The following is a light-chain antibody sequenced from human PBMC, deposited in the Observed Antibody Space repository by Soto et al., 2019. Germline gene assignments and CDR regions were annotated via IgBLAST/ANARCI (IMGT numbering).Light chain of an antibody. CDR2: QAS. J-gene: IGKJ4*01. V-gene: IGKV1-5*03. CDR1: QSISTW. CDR3: QHYNSCTYPLT. Sequence: DIQMTQSPSTLSAAVGDTVTITCRASQSISTWLAWYQQKPGKAPKLLIYQASSLENGVPSRFSGSGSGTEFTLTISSLQPDDFATYYCQHYNSCTYPLTFGGGTEVEIK.